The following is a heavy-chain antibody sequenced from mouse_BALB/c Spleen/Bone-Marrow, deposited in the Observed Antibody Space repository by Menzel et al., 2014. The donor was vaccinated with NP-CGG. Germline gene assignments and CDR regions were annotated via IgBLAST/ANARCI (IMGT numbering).Heavy chain of an antibody. CDR1: GFDFSRFW. Sequence: EVKLMESGGGLVQPGGSLKLSCAASGFDFSRFWMSWVRQAPGKGLVWIGEINPDSGTINYTPSLKDKFIISRDNAKNTLYMQMSKVRSEDTALYYCARLGYYGSFAFWGQGTLVTVSA. CDR2: INPDSGTI. J-gene: IGHJ3*01. V-gene: IGHV4-1*02. D-gene: IGHD1-2*01. CDR3: ARLGYYGSFAF.